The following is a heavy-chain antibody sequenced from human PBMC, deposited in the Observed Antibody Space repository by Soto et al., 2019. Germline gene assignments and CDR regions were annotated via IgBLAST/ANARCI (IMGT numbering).Heavy chain of an antibody. CDR3: TSHYFYSHLL. CDR2: IHHTGMS. J-gene: IGHJ4*02. D-gene: IGHD3-16*01. V-gene: IGHV4-39*07. Sequence: SETLSLTCTVSGGSISSNIYYWGWIRQPPGKGLEWIGEIHHTGMSNYNPSLKSRVTISVDKSKNHFSLDLTSVTAADTAVYFCTSHYFYSHLLWGQGTLVTVSS. CDR1: GGSISSNIYY.